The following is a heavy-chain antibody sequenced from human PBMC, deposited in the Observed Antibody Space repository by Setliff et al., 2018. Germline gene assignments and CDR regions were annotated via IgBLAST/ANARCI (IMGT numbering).Heavy chain of an antibody. Sequence: EASVKVSCKASGGTFSSYAITWVRQAPGQGLEWMGGIIPIFGTAKYAQKFQGRVTITADQSTRTAYMELSSLRSEDTAVYYCAIPSSGNFYFDYWARERWSPSPQ. CDR1: GGTFSSYA. CDR2: IIPIFGTA. D-gene: IGHD1-26*01. CDR3: AIPSSGNFYFDY. V-gene: IGHV1-69*13. J-gene: IGHJ4*02.